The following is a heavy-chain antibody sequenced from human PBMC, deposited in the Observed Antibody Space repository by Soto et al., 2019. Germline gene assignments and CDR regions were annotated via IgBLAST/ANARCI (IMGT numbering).Heavy chain of an antibody. J-gene: IGHJ6*02. D-gene: IGHD1-7*01. Sequence: ASVKVSCKASGYTFTGSYMHWVRQAPGQGLEWMGWINPNSGGTNYAQKFQGWVTMTRDTSISTDYMELSRLRSDDTAVYYCATGTTFSHYYGMDDWGQRTTVTV. CDR1: GYTFTGSY. V-gene: IGHV1-2*04. CDR2: INPNSGGT. CDR3: ATGTTFSHYYGMDD.